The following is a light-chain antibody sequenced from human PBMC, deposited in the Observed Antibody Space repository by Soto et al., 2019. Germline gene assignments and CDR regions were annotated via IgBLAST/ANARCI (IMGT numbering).Light chain of an antibody. CDR3: QQSSAHPLF. Sequence: IRLTQSPSVLSASIGDRVSISCRASQDIAHNLNWYQQKPGRAPQLLIFEKSTLLYGVPARFSGSGSGTEFTLTISSLQPEDFGSYYCQQSSAHPLFFGGGTRVQIK. J-gene: IGKJ4*01. CDR2: EKS. CDR1: QDIAHN. V-gene: IGKV1-9*01.